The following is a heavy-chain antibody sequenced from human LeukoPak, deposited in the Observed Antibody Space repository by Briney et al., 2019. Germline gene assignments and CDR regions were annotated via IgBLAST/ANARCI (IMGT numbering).Heavy chain of an antibody. D-gene: IGHD1-20*01. CDR2: ISYDGSNK. Sequence: PGRSLRLSCAASGFTFSSYAMHWVRQAPGKGLEWVAVISYDGSNKYYADSVKGRFTISRDNSKNTLYLQMNSLRAEDTAVYYCKPRGITETTGGDWFDPWGQGTLVTVSS. J-gene: IGHJ5*02. CDR3: KPRGITETTGGDWFDP. CDR1: GFTFSSYA. V-gene: IGHV3-30*04.